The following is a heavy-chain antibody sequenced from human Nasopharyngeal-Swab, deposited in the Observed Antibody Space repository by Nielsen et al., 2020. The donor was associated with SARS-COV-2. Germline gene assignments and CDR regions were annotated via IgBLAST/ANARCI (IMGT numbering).Heavy chain of an antibody. CDR3: ARASGSYYRVYYYGMDV. CDR1: GFTFSSYS. V-gene: IGHV3-48*02. Sequence: GESLKISCAASGFTFSSYSMNWVRQAPGKGLEWVSYISSSSSTIYYADSVKGRFTISRDNAKNSLYLQMNSLRDEDTAVYYCARASGSYYRVYYYGMDVWGQGTTVTVSS. D-gene: IGHD1-26*01. J-gene: IGHJ6*02. CDR2: ISSSSSTI.